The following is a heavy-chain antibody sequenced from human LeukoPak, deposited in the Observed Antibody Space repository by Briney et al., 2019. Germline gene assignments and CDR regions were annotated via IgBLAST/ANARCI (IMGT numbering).Heavy chain of an antibody. D-gene: IGHD3-10*01. V-gene: IGHV3-53*01. CDR2: IYSGAST. Sequence: GGSLRLSCAASGFIVSSNYMSWVRQAPGKGLQWVSVIYSGASTYYADSVKGRFTISRDNSKNTLYLQMNSLRAEDTAVYYCARHSGSGIYHEWYFDLWGRGTLVTVSS. CDR3: ARHSGSGIYHEWYFDL. CDR1: GFIVSSNY. J-gene: IGHJ2*01.